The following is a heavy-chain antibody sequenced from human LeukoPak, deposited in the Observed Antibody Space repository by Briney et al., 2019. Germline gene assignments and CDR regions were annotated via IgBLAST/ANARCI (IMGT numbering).Heavy chain of an antibody. Sequence: PSETLSLTCTVSGGSISSYYWSWVRQAPGKGLEWVSTISPSGGVTFYSDSVRGRFTISRDYSKDTLFLQMNSLRAEDTALYYCAKAHVPTMIRGVVSSDWGQGTLVTVSS. J-gene: IGHJ4*02. CDR3: AKAHVPTMIRGVVSSD. V-gene: IGHV3-23*01. D-gene: IGHD3-10*01. CDR1: GGSISSYY. CDR2: ISPSGGVT.